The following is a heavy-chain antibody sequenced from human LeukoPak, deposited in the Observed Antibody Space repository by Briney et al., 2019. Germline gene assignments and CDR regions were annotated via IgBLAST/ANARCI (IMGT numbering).Heavy chain of an antibody. D-gene: IGHD6-19*01. J-gene: IGHJ4*02. V-gene: IGHV3-53*01. CDR1: GFTVSSNY. Sequence: GGSLRLSCAASGFTVSSNYMSWVRQAPGKGLEWVSVIYSGGSTYYADSVKGRFTISRDNSKNTLYLQMNSLRAEDTAVYYCARDDAYSSGIDFDYWGQGTLVTVSS. CDR3: ARDDAYSSGIDFDY. CDR2: IYSGGST.